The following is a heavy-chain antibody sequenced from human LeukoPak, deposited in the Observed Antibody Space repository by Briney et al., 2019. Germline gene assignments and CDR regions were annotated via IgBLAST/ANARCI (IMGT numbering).Heavy chain of an antibody. CDR3: ARGFATTTHAFDI. J-gene: IGHJ3*02. D-gene: IGHD4-17*01. Sequence: PSETLSLTCTVSGGSISSCYWSGIRQPPGKGLEWIGYIYYSGSTNYNPSLKSRVTISVDTSKNQFSLKLSSVTATDTAVYYCARGFATTTHAFDIWGQGTKVTVSS. CDR2: IYYSGST. CDR1: GGSISSCY. V-gene: IGHV4-59*01.